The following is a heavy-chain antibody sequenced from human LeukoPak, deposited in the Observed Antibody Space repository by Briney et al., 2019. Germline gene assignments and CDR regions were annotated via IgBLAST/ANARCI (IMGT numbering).Heavy chain of an antibody. D-gene: IGHD3-22*01. CDR1: GGSFSGYY. Sequence: SETLSLTCAVYGGSFSGYYWSWIRQPPGKGLEWIGSIYYSGSTYYNPSLKSRVTISVDTSKNQFSLKLSSVTAADTAVYYCARRGYYDSSGYPFDYWGQGTLVTVSS. J-gene: IGHJ4*02. CDR2: IYYSGST. CDR3: ARRGYYDSSGYPFDY. V-gene: IGHV4-34*01.